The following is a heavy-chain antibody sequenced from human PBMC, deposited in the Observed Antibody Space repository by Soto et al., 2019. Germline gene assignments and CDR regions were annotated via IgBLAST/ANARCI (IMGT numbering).Heavy chain of an antibody. CDR3: ARAHEEQQLVPPGDYYFDY. J-gene: IGHJ4*02. Sequence: SETLSLTCTVSGGSISSYYWSWIRQPPGKGLEWIGYIYYSGSTNYNPSLKSRVTISVDTSKNQFSLKLSSVTAADTAVYYCARAHEEQQLVPPGDYYFDYWGQGTLVTVSS. CDR1: GGSISSYY. D-gene: IGHD6-13*01. V-gene: IGHV4-59*01. CDR2: IYYSGST.